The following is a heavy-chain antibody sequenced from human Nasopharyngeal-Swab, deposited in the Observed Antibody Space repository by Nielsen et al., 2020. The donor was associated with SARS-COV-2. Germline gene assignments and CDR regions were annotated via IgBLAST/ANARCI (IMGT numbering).Heavy chain of an antibody. V-gene: IGHV3-11*06. CDR1: GFTFSDYY. D-gene: IGHD3-10*01. CDR2: ISSSSSYT. CDR3: ASQGRGGSGSS. J-gene: IGHJ4*02. Sequence: GESLKISCAASGFTFSDYYMSWIRQAPGKGLEWVSYISSSSSYTNYADSVKGRFTISRDNAKNSLYLQMNSLRAEDTAVYYCASQGRGGSGSSWGRGTLVTVSS.